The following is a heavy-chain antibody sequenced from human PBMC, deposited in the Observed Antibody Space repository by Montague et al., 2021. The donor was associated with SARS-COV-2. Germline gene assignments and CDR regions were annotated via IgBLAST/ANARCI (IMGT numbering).Heavy chain of an antibody. Sequence: SETLSLTCTVSGGSISSSSYYWGWIRQPPGKGLEWIGSIYYSGSTHYNPSLKSRVTISVDTSKNQFSLKLSSVTAADTAVYYCARVGRQQLVRAAGMDVWGQGTPVTVSS. CDR3: ARVGRQQLVRAAGMDV. V-gene: IGHV4-39*07. D-gene: IGHD6-13*01. CDR2: IYYSGST. CDR1: GGSISSSSYY. J-gene: IGHJ6*02.